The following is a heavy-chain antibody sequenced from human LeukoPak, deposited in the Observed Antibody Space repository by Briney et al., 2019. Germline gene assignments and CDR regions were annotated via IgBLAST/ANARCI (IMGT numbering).Heavy chain of an antibody. Sequence: PGGSLRPSCKGSEFNFSTFSLNGVRQAPGKGLEWVASISYSSTFIDYADSVKGRFTISRDNTQSSVFLQMNSLRDDDTAAYFCARGGDGYNSYLDFWGQGTLLSVSS. V-gene: IGHV3-21*06. J-gene: IGHJ4*02. CDR1: EFNFSTFS. D-gene: IGHD5-24*01. CDR3: ARGGDGYNSYLDF. CDR2: ISYSSTFI.